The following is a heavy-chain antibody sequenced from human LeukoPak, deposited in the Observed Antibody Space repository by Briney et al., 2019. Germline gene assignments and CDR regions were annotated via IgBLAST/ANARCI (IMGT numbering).Heavy chain of an antibody. CDR3: ARGSSSWYLNNWFDP. CDR2: ISYDGSNK. V-gene: IGHV3-30-3*01. D-gene: IGHD6-13*01. J-gene: IGHJ5*02. Sequence: GGSLRLSCAASGFTFSSYAMHWVRQAPGKGLEWVAVISYDGSNKYYADSVKGRFTISRDNSKNTLYLQMNSLRAEDTAVYYCARGSSSWYLNNWFDPWGQGTLVTVSS. CDR1: GFTFSSYA.